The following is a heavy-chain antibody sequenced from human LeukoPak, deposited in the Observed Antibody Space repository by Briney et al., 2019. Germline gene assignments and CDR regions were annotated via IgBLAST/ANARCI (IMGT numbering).Heavy chain of an antibody. J-gene: IGHJ5*02. CDR1: GSTLSSHE. D-gene: IGHD1-26*01. V-gene: IGHV3-48*03. Sequence: GGSLRLSCEASGSTLSSHEMNWLRQAPGKGLEWVSYISSSGNTIYYADSVRGRFTISRDNAKNSLYLQMNSLSAEDTAVYYCARRGNSAIFNNWSYPWGQGTLVTVSS. CDR2: ISSSGNTI. CDR3: ARRGNSAIFNNWSYP.